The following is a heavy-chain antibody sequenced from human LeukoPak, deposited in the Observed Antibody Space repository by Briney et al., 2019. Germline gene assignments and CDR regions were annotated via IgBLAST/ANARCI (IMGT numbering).Heavy chain of an antibody. V-gene: IGHV3-30*04. Sequence: GGALRLSCAASGFTFSSYAMPWVRQAPAKGLGWVAVISYDGSNKYYADSVKGRFTISRDNSKNTLYLQMNSLRAEDTAVYYCARDGAGYSSSWYWFDPWGQGTLVTVSS. CDR1: GFTFSSYA. J-gene: IGHJ5*02. CDR3: ARDGAGYSSSWYWFDP. CDR2: ISYDGSNK. D-gene: IGHD6-13*01.